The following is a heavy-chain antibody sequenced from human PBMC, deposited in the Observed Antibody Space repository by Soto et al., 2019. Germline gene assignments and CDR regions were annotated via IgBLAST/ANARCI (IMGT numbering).Heavy chain of an antibody. D-gene: IGHD3-10*01. CDR1: GFTFSRSA. CDR3: ARGLDKVAGGAFDI. J-gene: IGHJ3*02. V-gene: IGHV3-33*01. Sequence: LRLSCAASGFTFSRSAMHWVRQAPGKGLEWVAVISHDENNKDFADSVRGRFTISRDNSKNTMYLQMNSLRGDDTAVYYCARGLDKVAGGAFDIWGQGAMVTVSS. CDR2: ISHDENNK.